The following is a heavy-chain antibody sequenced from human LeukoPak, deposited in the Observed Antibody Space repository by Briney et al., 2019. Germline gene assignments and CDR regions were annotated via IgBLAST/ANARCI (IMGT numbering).Heavy chain of an antibody. CDR2: INPSGGST. Sequence: GASVKVSCKASGYTFTSYYMHWVRQATGQGLEWMGIINPSGGSTSYAQKFQGRVTMTRDTSTSTVYMELSSLRSEDTAVYYCARALFVDAYFDYWGQGTLVTVSS. CDR1: GYTFTSYY. J-gene: IGHJ4*02. CDR3: ARALFVDAYFDY. D-gene: IGHD2-21*01. V-gene: IGHV1-46*03.